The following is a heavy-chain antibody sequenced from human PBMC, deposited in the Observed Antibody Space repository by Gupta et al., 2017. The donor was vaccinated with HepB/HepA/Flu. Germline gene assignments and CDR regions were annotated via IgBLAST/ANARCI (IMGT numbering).Heavy chain of an antibody. CDR3: ARAEGYCSGGSCYASYYFQH. J-gene: IGHJ1*01. D-gene: IGHD2-15*01. CDR1: GGSISSGGYY. CDR2: IYYSGST. V-gene: IGHV4-31*03. Sequence: QVQLQESGPGLVKPSQTLSLTCTVSGGSISSGGYYWSWIRPPPGKGLEWIGYIYYSGSTYYNPSLKSRVTISVDTSKNQFSLKLSSVTAADTAVYYCARAEGYCSGGSCYASYYFQHWGQGTLVTVSS.